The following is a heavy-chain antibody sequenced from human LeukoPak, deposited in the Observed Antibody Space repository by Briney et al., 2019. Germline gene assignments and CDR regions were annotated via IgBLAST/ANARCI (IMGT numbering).Heavy chain of an antibody. CDR1: GFTFSSYA. CDR2: ISYDGSNK. D-gene: IGHD2-8*01. V-gene: IGHV3-30-3*01. J-gene: IGHJ6*02. CDR3: ARGTKADPHYYYYGMDV. Sequence: GGSLRLSCAASGFTFSSYAMHWARQAPGKGLEWVAVISYDGSNKYYADSVKGRFTISRDNSKNTLYLQMNSLRAEDTAVYYCARGTKADPHYYYYGMDVWGQGTTVTVSS.